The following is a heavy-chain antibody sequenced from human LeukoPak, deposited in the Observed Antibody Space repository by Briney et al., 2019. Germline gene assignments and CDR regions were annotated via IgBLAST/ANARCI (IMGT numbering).Heavy chain of an antibody. D-gene: IGHD5-24*01. CDR1: GFTFSISA. CDR2: ISDSGGST. CDR3: ARDRVFADGYSRFDL. Sequence: PGGSLRLSCAASGFTFSISAMSWVRQAPGKGLEWVSGISDSGGSTFYADSVKGRFTISRDNAKNSLYLQMNSLRAEDTAVYYCARDRVFADGYSRFDLWGRGTLVTVSS. V-gene: IGHV3-23*01. J-gene: IGHJ2*01.